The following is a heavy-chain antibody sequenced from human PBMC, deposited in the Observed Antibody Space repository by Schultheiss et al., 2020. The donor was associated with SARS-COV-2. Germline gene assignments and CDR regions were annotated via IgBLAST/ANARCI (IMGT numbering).Heavy chain of an antibody. J-gene: IGHJ4*02. V-gene: IGHV3-30*04. Sequence: GGSLRLSCAASGFTFSSYAMHWVRQAPGKGLEWVAVISYDGSNKYYADSVKGRFTISRDNSKNTLYLQMNSLRAEDTAVYYCAREKPNNFDYWGQGTLVTVSS. CDR3: AREKPNNFDY. D-gene: IGHD2-8*01. CDR2: ISYDGSNK. CDR1: GFTFSSYA.